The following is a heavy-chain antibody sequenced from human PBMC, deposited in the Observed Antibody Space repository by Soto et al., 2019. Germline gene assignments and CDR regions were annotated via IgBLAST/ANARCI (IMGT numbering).Heavy chain of an antibody. V-gene: IGHV4-34*01. Sequence: SESLARTCAVDGGSFSGYYWSWIRQPPGKGLEWIGEINHSGSTNYNPSLKSRGTISVDTSKNQFSLKLSSWTAADTAVYYGAPAQRGGYSIYYYYRMDVCRQRHTVT. D-gene: IGHD2-21*02. CDR1: GGSFSGYY. J-gene: IGHJ6*02. CDR2: INHSGST. CDR3: APAQRGGYSIYYYYRMDV.